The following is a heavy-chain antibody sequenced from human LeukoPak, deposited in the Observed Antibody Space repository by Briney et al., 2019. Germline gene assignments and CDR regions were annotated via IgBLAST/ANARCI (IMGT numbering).Heavy chain of an antibody. V-gene: IGHV1-8*01. J-gene: IGHJ4*02. CDR2: MNPNSGNT. Sequence: ASVTVSCKASGYTFTNHDINWVRQATGQGLEWMGWMNPNSGNTGYAQKFQGRVTVTRNTSISTAYMALSSLRSDDTAVYYCARVPRFSVAATDTYYFDYWGQGTLVTVSS. D-gene: IGHD6-13*01. CDR3: ARVPRFSVAATDTYYFDY. CDR1: GYTFTNHD.